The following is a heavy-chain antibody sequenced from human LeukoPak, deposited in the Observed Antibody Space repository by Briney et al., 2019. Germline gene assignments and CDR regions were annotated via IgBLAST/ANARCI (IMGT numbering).Heavy chain of an antibody. CDR1: GFTFSSYG. CDR2: IWYDGSNK. V-gene: IGHV3-33*01. J-gene: IGHJ6*02. Sequence: PGGSLRLFCAASGFTFSSYGMHWVRQAPGKGLDWVAVIWYDGSNKYYADSVKGRFTISRDNSKNTLYLQMNSLRAEDTAVYYCARDSPYYYGSGRNRMDVWGQGTTVTVSS. D-gene: IGHD3-10*01. CDR3: ARDSPYYYGSGRNRMDV.